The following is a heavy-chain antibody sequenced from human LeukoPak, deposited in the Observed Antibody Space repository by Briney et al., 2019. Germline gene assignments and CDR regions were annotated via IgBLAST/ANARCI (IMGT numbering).Heavy chain of an antibody. Sequence: GGSLRLSCAASGFTFSSYSMNWVRQAPGKGLEWVSSISSSSSYIYYADSVKGRFTISRDNAKNSLYLQMNSLRAEDTAVYYCARDLGVIVATSIWFDPWGQGTLVTVSS. CDR3: ARDLGVIVATSIWFDP. V-gene: IGHV3-21*01. D-gene: IGHD5-12*01. CDR2: ISSSSSYI. CDR1: GFTFSSYS. J-gene: IGHJ5*02.